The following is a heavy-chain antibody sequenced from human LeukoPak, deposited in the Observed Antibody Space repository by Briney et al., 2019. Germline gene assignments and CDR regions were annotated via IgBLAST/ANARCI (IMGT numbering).Heavy chain of an antibody. CDR1: GFTFSSYA. D-gene: IGHD1-7*01. CDR3: VRVDRLELGSLDY. CDR2: ISYDGSNK. V-gene: IGHV3-30-3*01. Sequence: GGSLRLSCAASGFTFSSYAMHWVRQAPGKGLEWVAVISYDGSNKYYADSVKGRFTISRDNSKNTLYLQMNRLRAEDTAVYYCVRVDRLELGSLDYWGQGTLVTVSS. J-gene: IGHJ4*02.